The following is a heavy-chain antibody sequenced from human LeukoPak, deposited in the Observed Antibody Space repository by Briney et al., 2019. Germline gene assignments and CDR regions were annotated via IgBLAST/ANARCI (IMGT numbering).Heavy chain of an antibody. J-gene: IGHJ4*02. CDR1: GGIFSTYA. V-gene: IGHV1-69*05. CDR3: ARGDSSDLDY. CDR2: IIPIFGTA. D-gene: IGHD6-19*01. Sequence: SVKVSCKASGGIFSTYAISWVRQAPGQGLEWMGGIIPIFGTANYAQKFQGRVTITTDESTSTAYMELSSLRSEDTAVYYCARGDSSDLDYWGQGTLVTVSS.